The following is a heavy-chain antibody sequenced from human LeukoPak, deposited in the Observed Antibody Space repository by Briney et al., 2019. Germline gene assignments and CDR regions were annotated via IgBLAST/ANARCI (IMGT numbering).Heavy chain of an antibody. D-gene: IGHD2-2*01. CDR1: GFTFSDYY. CDR2: ISGDGSTI. Sequence: PGGSLRLSCAASGFTFSDYYMSWVRQAPGKGLEYISYISGDGSTIYQADAVRGRFTISRDNARNSLSLQMNSLRADDTAVYYCAKGVSMRYCSSTSCPYFYGMDVWGQGTTVTVSS. CDR3: AKGVSMRYCSSTSCPYFYGMDV. J-gene: IGHJ6*02. V-gene: IGHV3-11*01.